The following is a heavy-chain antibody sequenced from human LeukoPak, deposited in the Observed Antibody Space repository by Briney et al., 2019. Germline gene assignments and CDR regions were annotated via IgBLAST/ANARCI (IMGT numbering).Heavy chain of an antibody. CDR3: ARDPGYYDSSGYYPDY. D-gene: IGHD3-22*01. Sequence: ASVKVSCKASGYTFTGYYMHWVRQAPGQGLEWMGWISAYNGNTNYAQKLQGRATMNTDTSTSTAYMELRSLRSDDTAVYYCARDPGYYDSSGYYPDYWGQGTLVTVSS. CDR1: GYTFTGYY. CDR2: ISAYNGNT. J-gene: IGHJ4*02. V-gene: IGHV1-18*04.